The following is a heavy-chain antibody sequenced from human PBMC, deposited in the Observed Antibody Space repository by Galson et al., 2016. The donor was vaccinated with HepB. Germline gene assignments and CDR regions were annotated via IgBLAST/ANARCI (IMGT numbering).Heavy chain of an antibody. D-gene: IGHD5-12*01. Sequence: TLSLTCGVSSGSISTYYWHWIRQAPGKGLEWIGFIHYSGATYYNPSLMSRVTMSVDTSKNQFSLRLASVTTADTAVYYCAGEYSAFEYWGPGIMVTVSS. J-gene: IGHJ4*02. CDR1: SGSISTYY. CDR2: IHYSGAT. V-gene: IGHV4-59*01. CDR3: AGEYSAFEY.